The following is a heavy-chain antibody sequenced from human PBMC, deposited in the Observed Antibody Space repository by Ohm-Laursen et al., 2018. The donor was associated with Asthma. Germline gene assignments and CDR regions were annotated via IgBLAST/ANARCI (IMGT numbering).Heavy chain of an antibody. J-gene: IGHJ4*02. V-gene: IGHV3-9*01. CDR3: ARDGPELPTELDY. CDR2: ISWNSGSI. Sequence: SLRLSCAASGFTFDDYAMHWVWQAPGKGLEWVSGISWNSGSIGYADSVKGRFTIPRDNAKNSLYLQMNSLRAEDTAVYYCARDGPELPTELDYWGPGTLVTVSS. D-gene: IGHD1-14*01. CDR1: GFTFDDYA.